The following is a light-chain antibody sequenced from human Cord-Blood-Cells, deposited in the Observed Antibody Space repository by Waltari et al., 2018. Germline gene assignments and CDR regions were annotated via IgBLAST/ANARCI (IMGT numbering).Light chain of an antibody. Sequence: DIQMTQSPSSRSASVGQSGTITSRASQSISIYLNWYQQKPGKAPKLLIYAASSLQSGVPSRFSGSGSGTDFTLTISSLQPEDFATYYCQQSYSSPLTFGGGTKVEIK. CDR3: QQSYSSPLT. CDR2: AAS. V-gene: IGKV1-39*01. J-gene: IGKJ4*01. CDR1: QSISIY.